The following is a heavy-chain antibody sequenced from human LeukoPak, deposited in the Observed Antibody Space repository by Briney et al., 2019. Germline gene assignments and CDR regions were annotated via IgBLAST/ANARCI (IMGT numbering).Heavy chain of an antibody. CDR3: ARDLTGGYGSGSYYAFDI. V-gene: IGHV4-59*01. Sequence: SETLSLTCTVSGGSISSYYWSWIRQPPGKGLEWIGYIYYSGNTNYYPSLKSRVTISVDTSKNQFSLKLNSVTAADTALYYCARDLTGGYGSGSYYAFDIWGQGTMVTVSS. CDR2: IYYSGNT. D-gene: IGHD3-10*01. CDR1: GGSISSYY. J-gene: IGHJ3*02.